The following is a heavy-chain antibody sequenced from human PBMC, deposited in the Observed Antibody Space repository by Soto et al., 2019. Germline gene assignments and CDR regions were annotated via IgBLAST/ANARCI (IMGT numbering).Heavy chain of an antibody. Sequence: QVQLAQSGAEVKKPGSSVRVSCQTSRGTFNTSPISWMRQAPGQGLEWLGDILPVFGMVNYAQQFQDRLHLTADASTTSVCMELSRLTPEDTAVYFCATPHLRGRHYDFRSPPTASLYHYGLGVWGQGTTVIVSS. V-gene: IGHV1-69*01. CDR2: ILPVFGMV. J-gene: IGHJ6*02. CDR3: ATPHLRGRHYDFRSPPTASLYHYGLGV. D-gene: IGHD3-3*01. CDR1: RGTFNTSP.